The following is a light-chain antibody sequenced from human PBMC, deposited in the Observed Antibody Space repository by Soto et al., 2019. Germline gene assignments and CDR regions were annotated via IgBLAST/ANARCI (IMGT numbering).Light chain of an antibody. V-gene: IGKV3D-15*01. CDR3: QQYNNWWT. CDR1: QSVSSY. CDR2: AAS. J-gene: IGKJ1*01. Sequence: THSPSTLSLSHGERDTLSVMSSQSVSSYLAWYQQKPGQAPRLLIYAASTRATGIPARFIGNGSGTEFTLTICSLQAEDFAVYYCQQYNNWWTLGQGTKVDI.